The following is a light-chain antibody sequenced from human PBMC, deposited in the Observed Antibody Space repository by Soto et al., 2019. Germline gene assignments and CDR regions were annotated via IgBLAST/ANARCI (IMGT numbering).Light chain of an antibody. CDR3: SSYSRTNTLV. J-gene: IGLJ1*01. CDR2: EVT. Sequence: QSVLTQPASVSGSPGQSSTISCTGTSSDVGDYPYVSWYQQHPGKVPKRIIYEVTNRPSGVSGRFSGSKSENTASLTISGLQAEDEADYYCSSYSRTNTLVFGSGTKLTVL. V-gene: IGLV2-14*01. CDR1: SSDVGDYPY.